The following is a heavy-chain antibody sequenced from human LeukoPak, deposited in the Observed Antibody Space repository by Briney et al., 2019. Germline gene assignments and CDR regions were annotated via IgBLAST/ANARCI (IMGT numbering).Heavy chain of an antibody. V-gene: IGHV3-33*01. D-gene: IGHD6-13*01. CDR2: IWYDGSNK. CDR1: GFTFSSYG. Sequence: PGRSLRLSCAASGFTFSSYGMHWVRQAPGKGLEWVAVIWYDGSNKYYADSVKGRFTISRDNSKNTLYLQMNSLRAEDTAVYYCARDSPSIAAAALDYWGQGTLVTVPS. J-gene: IGHJ4*02. CDR3: ARDSPSIAAAALDY.